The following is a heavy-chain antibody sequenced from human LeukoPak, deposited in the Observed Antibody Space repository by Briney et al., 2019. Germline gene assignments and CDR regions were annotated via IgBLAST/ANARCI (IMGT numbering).Heavy chain of an antibody. CDR3: ARGPKYCSSTSCYGGNYYYYYYMDV. D-gene: IGHD2-2*01. CDR1: GFTFDDYG. Sequence: GGSLRLSCAASGFTFDDYGMSWVRQAPGEGLEWVSGINWNGGSTGYADSVKGRFTISRDNAKNSLYLQMNSLRAEDTALYYCARGPKYCSSTSCYGGNYYYYYYMDVWGKGTTVTVSS. J-gene: IGHJ6*03. V-gene: IGHV3-20*04. CDR2: INWNGGST.